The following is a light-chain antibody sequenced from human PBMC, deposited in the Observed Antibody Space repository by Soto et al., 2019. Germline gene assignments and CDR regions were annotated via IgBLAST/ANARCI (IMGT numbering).Light chain of an antibody. CDR3: QKYDLAPRT. J-gene: IGKJ1*01. V-gene: IGKV1-27*01. CDR2: DAS. Sequence: DIQMTQSPSSLSASVGDRVTISCRASQGISHYLAWYQQKPGNVPKLLMYDASTLQSGVPSRFSGSGSGTDFTLTISSLQPEDVATYYCQKYDLAPRTFGQGTKVEMK. CDR1: QGISHY.